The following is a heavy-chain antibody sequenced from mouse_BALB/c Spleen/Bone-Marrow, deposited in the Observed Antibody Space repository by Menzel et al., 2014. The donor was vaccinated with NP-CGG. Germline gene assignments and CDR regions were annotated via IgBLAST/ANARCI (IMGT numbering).Heavy chain of an antibody. V-gene: IGHV2-9*02. Sequence: VKLVESGPGLVAPSQSLSITCTVSGLSLTSYGVHWVRQPPGKGLEWLGVIWAGGSTNYNSALMSRLSISKDNSKSQVFLKMNSLQTDDTAMYYCARGGGNWYFDVWGAGTTVTVSS. CDR3: ARGGGNWYFDV. CDR1: GLSLTSYG. J-gene: IGHJ1*01. CDR2: IWAGGST.